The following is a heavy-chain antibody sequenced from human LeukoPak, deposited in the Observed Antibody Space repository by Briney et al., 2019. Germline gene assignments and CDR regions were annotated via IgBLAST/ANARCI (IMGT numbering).Heavy chain of an antibody. J-gene: IGHJ3*02. CDR1: GFTFSSYG. CDR3: ARHYMTTVTKGAFDI. D-gene: IGHD4-17*01. CDR2: IRYDGSNK. V-gene: IGHV3-30*02. Sequence: PGGSLRLSCAASGFTFSSYGMHWVRQAPGEGLEWVAFIRYDGSNKYYADSVKGRFTISRDNSKNTLYLQMNSLRAEDTAVYYCARHYMTTVTKGAFDIWGQGTMVTASS.